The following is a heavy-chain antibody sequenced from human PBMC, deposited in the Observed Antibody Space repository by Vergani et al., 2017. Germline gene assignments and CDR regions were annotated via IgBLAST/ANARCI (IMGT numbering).Heavy chain of an antibody. Sequence: QLQLQESGPGLVKPSETLSLTCTVSGGSISSSSYYWGWIRQPPGKGLEWIGSIYYSGSTYYNPSLKSRVTISVDTSKNQFSLKLSSVTAADTAVYYCAREDRGYGAARKPAPGYWGQGTLVTVSS. D-gene: IGHD6-6*01. CDR2: IYYSGST. V-gene: IGHV4-39*02. CDR1: GGSISSSSYY. CDR3: AREDRGYGAARKPAPGY. J-gene: IGHJ4*02.